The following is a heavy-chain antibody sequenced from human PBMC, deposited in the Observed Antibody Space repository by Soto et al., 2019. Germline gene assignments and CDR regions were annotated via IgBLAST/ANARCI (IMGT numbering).Heavy chain of an antibody. Sequence: QVQLVQSGAEVKKPGASVKISCKASGYTFSSSYIHWVRQAPGQGLEWMGLINPSGFSTDYAQTFQGRVTVTRDTSKSTVYMELSSLRSEDTAVYYCASGGYTYGFSAMDVWGPGTTVAVSS. J-gene: IGHJ6*02. CDR2: INPSGFST. CDR1: GYTFSSSY. D-gene: IGHD5-18*01. CDR3: ASGGYTYGFSAMDV. V-gene: IGHV1-46*01.